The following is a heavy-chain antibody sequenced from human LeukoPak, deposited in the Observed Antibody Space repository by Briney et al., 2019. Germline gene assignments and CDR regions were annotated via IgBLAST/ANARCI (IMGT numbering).Heavy chain of an antibody. J-gene: IGHJ5*02. Sequence: PSETLSLTCAVYGGSFSGYYWSWIRQPPGKGLEWTGEINHSGSTDYNPSLKSRVTISVDTSKNQFSLKLSSVTAADTAVYYCARGRRIKRENWFDPWGQGTLVTVSS. CDR2: INHSGST. D-gene: IGHD2/OR15-2a*01. CDR1: GGSFSGYY. CDR3: ARGRRIKRENWFDP. V-gene: IGHV4-34*01.